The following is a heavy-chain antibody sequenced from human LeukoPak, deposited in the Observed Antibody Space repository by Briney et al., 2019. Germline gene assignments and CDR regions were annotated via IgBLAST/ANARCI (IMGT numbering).Heavy chain of an antibody. CDR3: AREGGFCFGDTCRFFDF. D-gene: IGHD2-15*01. CDR1: GFTFSTSS. CDR2: ISSSRSYI. J-gene: IGHJ4*02. Sequence: GGSLRLSCAASGFTFSTSSLNWFRQAPGKGLKWVPSISSSRSYIYYADSVKGRFTISRDNAKNSLYLQMNSLGAEDTAVYYCAREGGFCFGDTCRFFDFWGQGTLVTVSS. V-gene: IGHV3-21*01.